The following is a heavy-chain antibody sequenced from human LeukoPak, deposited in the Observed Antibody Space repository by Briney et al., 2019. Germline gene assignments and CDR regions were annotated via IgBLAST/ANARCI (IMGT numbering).Heavy chain of an antibody. Sequence: ASVKVSCKASGCTFTAYYMHWVRQAPGQGLEWMGWINPNSGGTNYAQKFQGRVTMTRDMSTSTVYMELSSLRSEDTAVYYCARPRFPYYRLSGPDYYYMDVWGKGTTVTVSS. CDR2: INPNSGGT. D-gene: IGHD2-21*01. J-gene: IGHJ6*03. V-gene: IGHV1-2*02. CDR1: GCTFTAYY. CDR3: ARPRFPYYRLSGPDYYYMDV.